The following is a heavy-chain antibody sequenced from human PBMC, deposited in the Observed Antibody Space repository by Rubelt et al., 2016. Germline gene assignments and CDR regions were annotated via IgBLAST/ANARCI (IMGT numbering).Heavy chain of an antibody. D-gene: IGHD2-2*01. CDR3: ARSRIVLVPGFDY. CDR2: IYQSGST. J-gene: IGHJ4*02. CDR1: GGSISSYY. Sequence: QVQLQESGPGLVKPSEALSLTCTVSGGSISSYYWGWIRQPPGKGLEWIGSIYQSGSTYYNPSLKSRVTISVDTSKNQFSLKLSSVTAADTAVYYCARSRIVLVPGFDYWGQGTLVTVSS. V-gene: IGHV4-38-2*02.